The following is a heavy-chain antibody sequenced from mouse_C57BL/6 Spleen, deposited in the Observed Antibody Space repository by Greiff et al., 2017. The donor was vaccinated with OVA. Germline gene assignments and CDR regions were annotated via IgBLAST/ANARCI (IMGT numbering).Heavy chain of an antibody. CDR2: IWSDGST. J-gene: IGHJ3*01. CDR1: GFSLTSYG. Sequence: VHLVESGPGLVAPSQSLSITCTVSGFSLTSYGVHWVRQPPGKGLEWLVVIWSDGSTTYNSALKSRLSISKDNSKSQVFLKMNSLQTEDTAMYYCARHDYYGSSYGFAYWGQGTLVTVSA. V-gene: IGHV2-6-1*01. CDR3: ARHDYYGSSYGFAY. D-gene: IGHD1-1*01.